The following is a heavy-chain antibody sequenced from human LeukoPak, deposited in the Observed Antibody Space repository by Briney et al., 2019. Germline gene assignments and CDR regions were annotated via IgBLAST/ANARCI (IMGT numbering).Heavy chain of an antibody. CDR1: GGSMSGHY. D-gene: IGHD4-23*01. CDR3: ARERLSDNGGNSYFDH. Sequence: SDTLSLTCSVSGGSMSGHYWNWIRQSPGKGLEWIGYICYSGTTNYNPSLRSRVTIAVDTSKNHFSLKLSSVTAADTAVYYCARERLSDNGGNSYFDHWGQGILVTVSS. CDR2: ICYSGTT. J-gene: IGHJ4*02. V-gene: IGHV4-59*11.